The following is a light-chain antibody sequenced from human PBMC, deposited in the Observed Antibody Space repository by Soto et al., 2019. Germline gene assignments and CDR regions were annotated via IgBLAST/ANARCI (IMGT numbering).Light chain of an antibody. V-gene: IGKV3-11*01. CDR3: HQRSNWPPFT. Sequence: EVVLTQSPATLSLSPGERATLSCRASQSVSTYLAWYQQKPGQPPRRLIYGASNRATGTPARFSGSGSGTDFTLTISSLEPEDFAVYYCHQRSNWPPFTFGPGTKVEI. CDR2: GAS. J-gene: IGKJ3*01. CDR1: QSVSTY.